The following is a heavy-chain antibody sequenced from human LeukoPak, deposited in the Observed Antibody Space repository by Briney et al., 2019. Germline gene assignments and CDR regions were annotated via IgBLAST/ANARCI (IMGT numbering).Heavy chain of an antibody. CDR2: PDGDGRTT. Sequence: GGSLRLSCAASGFAFSKYWMHWVRQAPGKGLVWVSRPDGDGRTTHYADSVRGRFTISRDNAKNALYLQMNSLRADDTAVYFCARDHFGYNSLDYWGQGTLVTVSS. CDR3: ARDHFGYNSLDY. V-gene: IGHV3-74*01. J-gene: IGHJ4*02. CDR1: GFAFSKYW. D-gene: IGHD5-24*01.